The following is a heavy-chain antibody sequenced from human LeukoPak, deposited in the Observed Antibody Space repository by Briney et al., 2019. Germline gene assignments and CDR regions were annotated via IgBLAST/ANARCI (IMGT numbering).Heavy chain of an antibody. CDR3: VRRPEAGDY. J-gene: IGHJ4*02. Sequence: GGSLRLSCAASGFTFSSYGMHWVRQAPGKGLEWVAVISYDGSNKYYADSVKGRFTISRDNAKNSLYLQMNNLRAEDTAVYYCVRRPEAGDYWGQGTLVTVSS. V-gene: IGHV3-30*03. D-gene: IGHD6-13*01. CDR2: ISYDGSNK. CDR1: GFTFSSYG.